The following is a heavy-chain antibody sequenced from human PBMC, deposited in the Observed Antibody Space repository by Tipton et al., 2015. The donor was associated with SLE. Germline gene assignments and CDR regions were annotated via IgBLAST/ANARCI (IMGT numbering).Heavy chain of an antibody. CDR2: IYSSGST. CDR1: GGSISRYY. Sequence: TLSLTCTVSGGSISRYYWSWIRQPAGKGLEWIGRIYSSGSTNYNPSLKSRITISVGTSKNQFSLKLYSVTAADTAVYYCARLGAFDIWGQGTMVNVSS. D-gene: IGHD7-27*01. CDR3: ARLGAFDI. J-gene: IGHJ3*02. V-gene: IGHV4-4*07.